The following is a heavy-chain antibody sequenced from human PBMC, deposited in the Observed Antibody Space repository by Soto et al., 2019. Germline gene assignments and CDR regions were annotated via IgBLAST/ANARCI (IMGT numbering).Heavy chain of an antibody. CDR1: GFTFSSYA. J-gene: IGHJ6*02. D-gene: IGHD5-12*01. V-gene: IGHV3-30-3*01. CDR3: AREVDSGYDPKTYYYYGMDV. CDR2: ISYDGSNK. Sequence: VQLVESGGGVVQPGRSLRLSCAASGFTFSSYAMHWVRQAPGKGLEWVAVISYDGSNKYYADSVKGRFTISRDNSKNTLYLQMNSLRAEDTAVYYCAREVDSGYDPKTYYYYGMDVWGQGTTVTVSS.